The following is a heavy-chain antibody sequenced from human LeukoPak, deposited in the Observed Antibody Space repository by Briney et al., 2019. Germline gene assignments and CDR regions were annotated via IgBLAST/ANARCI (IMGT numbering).Heavy chain of an antibody. Sequence: TGGSLRLSCAVSGFTFSTYWMSWVRQAPGKGLEWVGNIKEDGSEKYYVDSMKGRFTISRDNAKNSLYLQMNSLRGEDTAVYYCARDSFETDIDYWGQGTLVTVSS. V-gene: IGHV3-7*01. D-gene: IGHD1-14*01. CDR1: GFTFSTYW. J-gene: IGHJ4*02. CDR3: ARDSFETDIDY. CDR2: IKEDGSEK.